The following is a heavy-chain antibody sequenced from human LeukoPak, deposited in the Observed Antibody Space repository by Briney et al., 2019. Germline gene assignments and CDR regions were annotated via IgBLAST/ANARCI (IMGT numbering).Heavy chain of an antibody. J-gene: IGHJ4*02. Sequence: SETLSLTCTVSGGSISSSSYYWGWIRQPPGKGLEWIGSIYYSGSTYYNPSLKSRVTISVDTSKNQFSLKLSSVTAADTAVYYCAREVGGIQLVGGSIDYWGQGTLVTVSS. CDR1: GGSISSSSYY. V-gene: IGHV4-39*07. CDR2: IYYSGST. CDR3: AREVGGIQLVGGSIDY. D-gene: IGHD5-18*01.